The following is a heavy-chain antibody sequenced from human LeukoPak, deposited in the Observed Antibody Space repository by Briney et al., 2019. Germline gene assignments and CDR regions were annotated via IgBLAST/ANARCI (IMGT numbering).Heavy chain of an antibody. V-gene: IGHV3-74*01. Sequence: GGSLRLSCAASGFTFSSYWMHWVRQAPGKGLVWVSRINSDGSSTSYADSVKGRFTISRDNAKNTLYLQMNSLRAEDTAVYYCAKVITMTKRGYDAFDIWGQGTMVTASS. J-gene: IGHJ3*02. D-gene: IGHD3-22*01. CDR1: GFTFSSYW. CDR3: AKVITMTKRGYDAFDI. CDR2: INSDGSST.